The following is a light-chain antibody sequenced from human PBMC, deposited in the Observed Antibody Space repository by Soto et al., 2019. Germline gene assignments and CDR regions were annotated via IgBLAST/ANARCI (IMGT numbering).Light chain of an antibody. V-gene: IGKV3-15*01. CDR2: GAS. CDR3: QQYYTWPPT. Sequence: EIVMTQSPATLSASPGERATLSCRASQSVSNNLAWYQQKPGQAPRLLLDGASTRATGIPARFSGSGSGTEFTLTISGLQSEDFAVYYCQQYYTWPPTFGGGTKVDIK. J-gene: IGKJ4*01. CDR1: QSVSNN.